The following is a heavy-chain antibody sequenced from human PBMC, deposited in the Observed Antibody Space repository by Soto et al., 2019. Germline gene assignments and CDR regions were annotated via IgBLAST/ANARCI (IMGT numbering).Heavy chain of an antibody. CDR3: AKNWDTTSSSSSH. Sequence: EVQLLESGGGLVQPGGSLRLSCAASGFTFSTYAMSWVRQAPGKGLEWVSAISGSGGSTYYADSVKGRFTISRANSKNTLYLQMHSLRAEDTAVYYCAKNWDTTSSSSSHWGQGTLVTVSS. V-gene: IGHV3-23*01. D-gene: IGHD6-6*01. CDR1: GFTFSTYA. CDR2: ISGSGGST. J-gene: IGHJ4*02.